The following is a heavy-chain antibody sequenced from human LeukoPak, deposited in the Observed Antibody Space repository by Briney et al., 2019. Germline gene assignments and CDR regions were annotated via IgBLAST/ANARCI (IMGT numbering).Heavy chain of an antibody. CDR1: GFTFSSYA. V-gene: IGHV3-23*01. CDR2: VVGGGAT. CDR3: ARGSWSAADTNIDY. D-gene: IGHD6-13*01. J-gene: IGHJ4*02. Sequence: GGSLRLSCAASGFTFSSYAMTWVRQAPGKGLEWVSTVVGGGATFYADSVKGRFTISRDNSKNTLYLQMNSLRGDDTAVYYCARGSWSAADTNIDYWGQGTLVTVSS.